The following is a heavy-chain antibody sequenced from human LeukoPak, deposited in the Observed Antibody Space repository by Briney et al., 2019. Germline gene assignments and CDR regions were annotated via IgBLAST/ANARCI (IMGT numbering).Heavy chain of an antibody. CDR1: GGSISSYY. V-gene: IGHV4-4*07. Sequence: PSETLSLTCNVSGGSISSYYWSWIRQPAGKGLEWIGRIYTSGSTNYNPSLKTRLTISVDTSKNQFSLRLNSVTAADTAVYYCARFSQYYDSPTHYLDYWGQGILVTVSS. CDR3: ARFSQYYDSPTHYLDY. J-gene: IGHJ4*02. D-gene: IGHD3-16*01. CDR2: IYTSGST.